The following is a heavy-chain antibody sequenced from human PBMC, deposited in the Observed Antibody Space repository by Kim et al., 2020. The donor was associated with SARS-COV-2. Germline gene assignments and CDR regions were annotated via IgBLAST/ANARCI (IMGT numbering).Heavy chain of an antibody. J-gene: IGHJ4*02. Sequence: GESLKISCKGSGYRFTSYWIGWVRQMPGKGLEWMGIIYPGDSDTRYSPSFQGQVTISADKSISTAYLQWSSLKASDTAMYYCARQSQYHDSSGFYVAYWGQGTLVTVSS. D-gene: IGHD3-22*01. CDR2: IYPGDSDT. CDR3: ARQSQYHDSSGFYVAY. V-gene: IGHV5-51*01. CDR1: GYRFTSYW.